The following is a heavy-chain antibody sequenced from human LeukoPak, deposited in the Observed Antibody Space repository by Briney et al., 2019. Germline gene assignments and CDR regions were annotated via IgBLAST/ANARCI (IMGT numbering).Heavy chain of an antibody. Sequence: SETLSLTCTVSGGSISSSGYYWSWIRQPPGKGLEWIGEINHSGSTNYNPSLKSRVTISVDTSKNQFSLKLSSVTAADTAVYYCASLVTGTQYYFDYWGQGTLVTVSS. V-gene: IGHV4-39*07. CDR1: GGSISSSGYY. D-gene: IGHD1-20*01. J-gene: IGHJ4*02. CDR2: INHSGST. CDR3: ASLVTGTQYYFDY.